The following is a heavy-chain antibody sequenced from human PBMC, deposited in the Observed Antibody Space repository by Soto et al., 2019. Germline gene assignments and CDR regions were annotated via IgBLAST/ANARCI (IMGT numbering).Heavy chain of an antibody. CDR2: IYSSGTT. D-gene: IGHD3-22*01. CDR1: GGSITTYD. Sequence: QVRLQESGPGLVKPSETLSLTCTVSGGSITTYDWSWIRQAPGKKMEWIGYIYSSGTTNYNPSLKSRVTMPRDTSKNQFSLKVSSVTTADTAVYYCARDHSSGWVNWFDPWGQGTLVTVSS. CDR3: ARDHSSGWVNWFDP. J-gene: IGHJ5*02. V-gene: IGHV4-59*01.